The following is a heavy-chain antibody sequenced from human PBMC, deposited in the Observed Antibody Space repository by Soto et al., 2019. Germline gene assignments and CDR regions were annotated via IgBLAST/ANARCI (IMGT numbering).Heavy chain of an antibody. CDR2: LSAYNGDT. CDR1: GYTFINYG. Sequence: QVQLVQSGAAVKKPGASVRVSCKTSGYTFINYGITWVRQAPGQGLEWMGWLSAYNGDTSSSEKLQDRFTMTTDTSTNTVYMDLRILTSDDTAVYYCARGSAIVGGAEALDVWGQGTMVIVSS. CDR3: ARGSAIVGGAEALDV. V-gene: IGHV1-18*01. J-gene: IGHJ3*01. D-gene: IGHD1-26*01.